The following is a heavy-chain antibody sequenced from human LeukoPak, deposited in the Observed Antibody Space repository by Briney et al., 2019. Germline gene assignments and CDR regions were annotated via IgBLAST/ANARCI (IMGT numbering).Heavy chain of an antibody. CDR2: IYHSGST. Sequence: SETLSLTCAVSGGSIGSGGYSWSWIRQPPGKGLEWIGYIYHSGSTYYNPSLKSRVTISVDRSKNQFSLKLSSVTAADTAVYYCASRRSDEYYFDYWGQGTLVTVSS. J-gene: IGHJ4*02. D-gene: IGHD3-16*01. V-gene: IGHV4-30-2*01. CDR1: GGSIGSGGYS. CDR3: ASRRSDEYYFDY.